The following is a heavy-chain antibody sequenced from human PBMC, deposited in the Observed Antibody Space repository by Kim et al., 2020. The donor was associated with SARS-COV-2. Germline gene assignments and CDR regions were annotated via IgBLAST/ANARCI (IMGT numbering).Heavy chain of an antibody. J-gene: IGHJ3*02. CDR1: GGSISSGGYY. D-gene: IGHD3-10*01. CDR2: IYYSGST. Sequence: SETLSLTCTVSGGSISSGGYYWSWIRQHPGQGLEWIGYIYYSGSTYYNPSLKSRVTISVDTSKNQFSLKLSSVTAADTAVYYCAAGEVRGVITLAFDIWGQGTMVTVSS. CDR3: AAGEVRGVITLAFDI. V-gene: IGHV4-31*03.